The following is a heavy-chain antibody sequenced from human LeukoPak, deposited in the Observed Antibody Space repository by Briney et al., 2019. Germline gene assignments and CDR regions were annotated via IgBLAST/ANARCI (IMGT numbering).Heavy chain of an antibody. CDR3: ARSGRQNYYGSGSVFDY. CDR1: GYSISSGYY. J-gene: IGHJ4*02. V-gene: IGHV4-38-2*02. CDR2: IYHSGST. D-gene: IGHD3-10*01. Sequence: PSETLSLTCTVSGYSISSGYYWGWIRQPPGKGLEWIGSIYHSGSTYYNPSLKSRVTIPVDTSKNQFSLKLSSVTAADTAVYYCARSGRQNYYGSGSVFDYWGQGTLVTVSS.